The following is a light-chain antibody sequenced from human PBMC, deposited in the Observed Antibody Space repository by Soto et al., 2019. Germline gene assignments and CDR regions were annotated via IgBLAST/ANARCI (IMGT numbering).Light chain of an antibody. CDR1: SSDVGGYDY. J-gene: IGLJ1*01. V-gene: IGLV2-14*01. Sequence: QSALTQPASVSGSPGQSITISCTGTSSDVGGYDYVSWYQHHPGKAPKLMIYDVSNRPSGVSSRFSGSKSDNTAALTIYGLQAEDEADYYGSSYTKNSPYVFGTGTKLTVL. CDR2: DVS. CDR3: SSYTKNSPYV.